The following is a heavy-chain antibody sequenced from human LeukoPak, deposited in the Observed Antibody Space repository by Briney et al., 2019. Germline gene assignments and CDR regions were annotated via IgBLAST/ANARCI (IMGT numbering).Heavy chain of an antibody. Sequence: PGGSLRLSCAASGFSFSNYGMNWVRQAPGKGLEWVSGIIGSGGTTYYADSVKGRFTISRDNSKNTLYLQMNSLRAEDTAVYFCAKAPVADLYYYYFYMDVWGKGTTVTVSS. D-gene: IGHD6-19*01. V-gene: IGHV3-23*01. CDR2: IIGSGGTT. CDR1: GFSFSNYG. CDR3: AKAPVADLYYYYFYMDV. J-gene: IGHJ6*03.